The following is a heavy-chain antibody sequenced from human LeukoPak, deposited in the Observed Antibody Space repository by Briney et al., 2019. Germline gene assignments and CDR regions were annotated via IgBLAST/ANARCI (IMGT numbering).Heavy chain of an antibody. D-gene: IGHD3-10*01. J-gene: IGHJ4*02. V-gene: IGHV3-30*03. CDR3: ARDPLTITMVRATDSPLDY. CDR2: ISYDGSNK. CDR1: GFTLSNAW. Sequence: GGSLRLSCAASGFTLSNAWMNWVRQAPGKGLEWVAVISYDGSNKYYADSVKGRFTISRDNSKNTLYLQMNSLRAEDTAVYYCARDPLTITMVRATDSPLDYWGQGTLVTVSS.